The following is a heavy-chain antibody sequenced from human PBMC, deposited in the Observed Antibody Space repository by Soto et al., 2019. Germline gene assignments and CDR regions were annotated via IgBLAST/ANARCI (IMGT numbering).Heavy chain of an antibody. V-gene: IGHV4-59*01. Sequence: SETLSLTCTVSGGSISSYYWSWIRQPPGKGLEWIGYIYYSGSTNYNPSLKSRVTISVDTSKNQFSLKLSSVTAADTAVYYCATSGHDFWSGSFDYWGQGTLVTVSS. J-gene: IGHJ4*02. CDR3: ATSGHDFWSGSFDY. D-gene: IGHD3-3*01. CDR1: GGSISSYY. CDR2: IYYSGST.